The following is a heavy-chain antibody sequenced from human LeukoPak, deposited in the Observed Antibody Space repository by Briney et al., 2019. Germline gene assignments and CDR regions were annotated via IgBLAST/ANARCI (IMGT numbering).Heavy chain of an antibody. D-gene: IGHD2-21*01. Sequence: SETLSLTCAVYGGSFSGYYWSWIRQPPGKWLEWIGEINHSGSTNYNPSLKSRVTISVDTSKNQFSLKLSSVTAADTAVYYCARRVSTFKWFDPWGQGTLVTVSS. V-gene: IGHV4-34*01. CDR3: ARRVSTFKWFDP. CDR2: INHSGST. CDR1: GGSFSGYY. J-gene: IGHJ5*02.